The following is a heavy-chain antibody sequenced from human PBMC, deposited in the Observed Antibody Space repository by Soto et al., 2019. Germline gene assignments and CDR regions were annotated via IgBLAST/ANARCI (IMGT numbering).Heavy chain of an antibody. D-gene: IGHD6-19*01. CDR2: IHAGNGNT. CDR1: GYTFTTYA. CDR3: ARESGSSGWHHLDY. J-gene: IGHJ4*03. V-gene: IGHV1-3*01. Sequence: ASVKVSCKASGYTFTTYAIHWVRQAPGHRPEWMGWIHAGNGNTKYPQNLQGRVTISRDTSASTAYMELSSLRSEDTAVYYCARESGSSGWHHLDYWGQGTMVTVSS.